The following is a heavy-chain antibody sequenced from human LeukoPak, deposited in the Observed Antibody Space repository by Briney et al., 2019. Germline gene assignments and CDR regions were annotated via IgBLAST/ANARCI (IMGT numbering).Heavy chain of an antibody. D-gene: IGHD3-16*01. CDR3: ARGGDYFYGMDV. Sequence: GGSLRLSCAASGFTFSSYAMSWVRQAPGKGLEWVSIIYTDVSIYYADSVKGRFTISRDSSKNTLYLQMNSLRVEDTAVYYCARGGDYFYGMDVWGQGTTVIVSS. J-gene: IGHJ6*02. CDR1: GFTFSSYA. CDR2: IYTDVSI. V-gene: IGHV3-23*03.